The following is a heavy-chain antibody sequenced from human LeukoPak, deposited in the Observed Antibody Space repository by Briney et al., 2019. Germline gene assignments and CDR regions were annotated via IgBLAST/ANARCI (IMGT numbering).Heavy chain of an antibody. D-gene: IGHD3-10*01. Sequence: GGSLRLSCEASGFTFDDYAMHWVRQGPGKGLEWVSGISWNSGYIGYADSVKGRFTISRDNAKNSLYLQMNSLRPEDTAFYYCAKGSYGSGSYVDYWGQGTLVTVSS. V-gene: IGHV3-9*01. CDR2: ISWNSGYI. CDR3: AKGSYGSGSYVDY. CDR1: GFTFDDYA. J-gene: IGHJ4*02.